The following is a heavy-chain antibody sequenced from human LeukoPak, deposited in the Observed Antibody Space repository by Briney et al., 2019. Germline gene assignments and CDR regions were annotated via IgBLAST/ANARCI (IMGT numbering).Heavy chain of an antibody. Sequence: GGSLRLSCAASGFTFSSYEMNWVRQAPGKGLECVSYISRSGSTIYYADSVKGRFTISRDNAKNSPYLQMNSLRAEDTAVYYCAREGIAAGFDPWGQGTLVTVSS. CDR3: AREGIAAGFDP. V-gene: IGHV3-48*03. CDR2: ISRSGSTI. CDR1: GFTFSSYE. D-gene: IGHD6-13*01. J-gene: IGHJ5*02.